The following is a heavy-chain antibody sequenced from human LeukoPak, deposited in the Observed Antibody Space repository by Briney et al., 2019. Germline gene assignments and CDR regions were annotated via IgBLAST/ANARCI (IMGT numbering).Heavy chain of an antibody. CDR2: VYFIGST. D-gene: IGHD3-10*01. CDR1: GGSISSSSYY. V-gene: IGHV4-39*07. J-gene: IGHJ3*02. CDR3: AKILLEEAFDI. Sequence: SETLSLTCTLSGGSISSSSYYRGWIRQPPGKWLEWIGCVYFIGSTYNNPPLKSRVTISVDTSKNQFSLKLTSVTAADPAVYCCAKILLEEAFDIWGQGTMVTVSS.